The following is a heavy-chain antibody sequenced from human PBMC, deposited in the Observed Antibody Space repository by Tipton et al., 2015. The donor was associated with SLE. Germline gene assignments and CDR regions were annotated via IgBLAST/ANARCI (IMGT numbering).Heavy chain of an antibody. V-gene: IGHV4-61*02. CDR3: ARGGIYHDYSGNFDF. Sequence: TLSLTCTVSGGSIDTTTYFWNWIRQPAGKGLEWIGRGFASGTTDYNPSLKSRVTISLDPSKSQFSLRLSSVTAADTAIYYCARGGIYHDYSGNFDFWGQGTLVTVSS. D-gene: IGHD3-22*01. CDR1: GGSIDTTTYF. CDR2: GFASGTT. J-gene: IGHJ4*02.